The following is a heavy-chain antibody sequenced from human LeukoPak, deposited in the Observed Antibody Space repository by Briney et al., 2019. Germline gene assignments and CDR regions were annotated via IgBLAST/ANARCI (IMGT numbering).Heavy chain of an antibody. Sequence: GRSLRLSCAASGFTFSSYAMHWVRQAPGKGLEWVAVISYDGSNKYYADSVKGRFTISRDNSKNTLYLQMNSLRAEDTAVYYCAKDQDGGGYWGQGTLVTVPS. CDR3: AKDQDGGGY. CDR1: GFTFSSYA. V-gene: IGHV3-30-3*01. D-gene: IGHD3-10*01. CDR2: ISYDGSNK. J-gene: IGHJ4*02.